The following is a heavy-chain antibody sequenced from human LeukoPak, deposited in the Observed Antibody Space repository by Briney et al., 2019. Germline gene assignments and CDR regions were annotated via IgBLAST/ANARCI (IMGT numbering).Heavy chain of an antibody. Sequence: PGGPLRLSCTASGFTFSSYEMNWVRQTPGKGLEWVSYISSSGSTIYYADSVKGRFTISRDNAKNSLYLQMNSLRAEDTAVYYCARYYYMDVWGKGTTVTVSS. J-gene: IGHJ6*03. CDR3: ARYYYMDV. CDR1: GFTFSSYE. CDR2: ISSSGSTI. V-gene: IGHV3-48*03.